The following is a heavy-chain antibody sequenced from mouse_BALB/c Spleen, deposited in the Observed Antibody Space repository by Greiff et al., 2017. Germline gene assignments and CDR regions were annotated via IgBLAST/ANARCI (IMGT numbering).Heavy chain of an antibody. CDR3: ARDIYYYGSSYDWYFDV. CDR2: ISSGSSTI. D-gene: IGHD1-1*01. CDR1: GFTFSSFG. V-gene: IGHV5-17*02. Sequence: EVQLVESGGGLVQPGGSRKLSCAASGFTFSSFGMHWVRQAPEKGLEWVAYISSGSSTIYYADTVKGRFTISRDNPKNTLFLQMTSLRSEDTAMYYCARDIYYYGSSYDWYFDVWGAGTTVTVSS. J-gene: IGHJ1*01.